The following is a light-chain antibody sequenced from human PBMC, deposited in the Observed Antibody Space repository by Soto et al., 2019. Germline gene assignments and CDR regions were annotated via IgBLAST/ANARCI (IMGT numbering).Light chain of an antibody. CDR1: QSVSSN. CDR2: GAS. J-gene: IGKJ2*01. Sequence: EIVMTQSPATLSVSPGERATLSCRASQSVSSNLAWYQQKPGQAPRLLFYGASTRATGVPARFSGSGFGTDFTLTISSLQSEDFAVYYCQQSNNWPYTLGQGTKLEIK. CDR3: QQSNNWPYT. V-gene: IGKV3-15*01.